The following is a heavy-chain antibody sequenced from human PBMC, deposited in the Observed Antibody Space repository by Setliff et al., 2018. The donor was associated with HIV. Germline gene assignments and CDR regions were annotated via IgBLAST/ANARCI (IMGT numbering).Heavy chain of an antibody. D-gene: IGHD2-15*01. CDR1: GFTFSGYG. CDR2: IRYDGDNK. CDR3: AKAFGYCSGGSCPVLMDV. V-gene: IGHV3-30*02. J-gene: IGHJ6*03. Sequence: LRLSWAASGFTFSGYGMYWVRQAPGKGLEWVAFIRYDGDNKYYADSVKGRFTISRDNSKNTLYLQINSLRAKDAAVYYCAKAFGYCSGGSCPVLMDVWGKGTTVTVSS.